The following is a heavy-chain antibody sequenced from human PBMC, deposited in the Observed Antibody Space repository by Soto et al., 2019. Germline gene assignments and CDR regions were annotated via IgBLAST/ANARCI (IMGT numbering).Heavy chain of an antibody. V-gene: IGHV3-30*04. D-gene: IGHD4-4*01. CDR2: ISFDGRNK. CDR3: ARGLQVHDGTDV. Sequence: QVQLVESGGGMVQPGRSLRLSCAASGFIFSNYAMHWVRQAPGKGLEWVAVISFDGRNKYYADSVKGRFTISRDNSKLTLYLQMDSLRTEDTAVYYCARGLQVHDGTDVWGLGTTVSASS. CDR1: GFIFSNYA. J-gene: IGHJ6*02.